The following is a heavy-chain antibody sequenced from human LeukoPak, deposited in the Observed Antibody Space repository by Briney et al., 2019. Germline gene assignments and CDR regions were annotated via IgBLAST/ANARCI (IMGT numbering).Heavy chain of an antibody. D-gene: IGHD6-13*01. J-gene: IGHJ2*01. CDR2: IYHSGST. Sequence: SETLSLTCAVSGGSISSSNWWSWVRQPPGKGLEWIGEIYHSGSTNYNPSLKSRVTISVDKSKNQFSLKLSSVTAADTAVYYCARVYYSSSYDYWYFDLWGRGTLVTVSS. CDR3: ARVYYSSSYDYWYFDL. V-gene: IGHV4-4*02. CDR1: GGSISSSNW.